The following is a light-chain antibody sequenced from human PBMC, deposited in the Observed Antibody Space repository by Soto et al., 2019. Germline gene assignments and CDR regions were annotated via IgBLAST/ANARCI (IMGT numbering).Light chain of an antibody. J-gene: IGKJ5*01. V-gene: IGKV3-15*01. CDR1: QSVSSN. CDR2: GAS. CDR3: QQYNNWPPSIT. Sequence: EIVLAQSPGTLSLSAGERATLSCRASQSVSSNLAWYQQKPGQAPRLLIYGASTRATGIPARFSGSGSGTEFTLTISSLQSEDFAVYYCQQYNNWPPSITFGQGTRLEIK.